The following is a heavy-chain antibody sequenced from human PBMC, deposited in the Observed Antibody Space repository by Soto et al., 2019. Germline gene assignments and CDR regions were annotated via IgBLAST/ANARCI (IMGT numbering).Heavy chain of an antibody. CDR3: ARGASDFWGGYPEIHFFDS. Sequence: QVLLVESGGGVVQPGGSLRLSCAASEFTFSTYPMHWVRQAPGKGLEWVAVISHDEGNKYYGDSMKGRFTISRDNSKNTLYLQMNSLRGDDTAVYFCARGASDFWGGYPEIHFFDSWGQGTLVPVSS. V-gene: IGHV3-30-3*01. CDR2: ISHDEGNK. J-gene: IGHJ4*02. D-gene: IGHD3-3*01. CDR1: EFTFSTYP.